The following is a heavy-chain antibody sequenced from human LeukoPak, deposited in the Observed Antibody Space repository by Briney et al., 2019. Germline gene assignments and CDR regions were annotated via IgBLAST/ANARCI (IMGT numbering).Heavy chain of an antibody. CDR1: GVSISSYY. CDR2: IYHSGNT. Sequence: SETLSLTCTVPGVSISSYYWNWIRQPPGKGLEWIGSIYHSGNTNYNPSLRSPVTISVDTSKNQFSLKLSSVTAADTAVYYCARGVQQWPYYYDYWGQGTLVTVSS. J-gene: IGHJ4*02. V-gene: IGHV4-59*01. D-gene: IGHD6-19*01. CDR3: ARGVQQWPYYYDY.